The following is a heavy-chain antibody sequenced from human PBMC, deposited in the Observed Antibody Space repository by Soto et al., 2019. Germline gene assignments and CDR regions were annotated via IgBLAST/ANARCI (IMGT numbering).Heavy chain of an antibody. D-gene: IGHD5-18*01. J-gene: IGHJ4*02. CDR2: IYWDDDK. CDR3: AHSSPTALIRAEFDY. CDR1: GFSLSTSGVG. Sequence: QLTLKESGPTLVKPTQTLTLTCTFSGFSLSTSGVGVGWIRQPPGKALEWLALIYWDDDKRYSPSLKSRLTITKDTSKTQVVLTMTNMDPVDTATYYCAHSSPTALIRAEFDYGGQGPLVTVSS. V-gene: IGHV2-5*02.